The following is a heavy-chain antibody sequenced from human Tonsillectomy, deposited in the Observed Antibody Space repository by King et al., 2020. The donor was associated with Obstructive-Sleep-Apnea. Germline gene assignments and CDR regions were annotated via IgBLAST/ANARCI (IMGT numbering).Heavy chain of an antibody. CDR1: GGSISSYY. J-gene: IGHJ5*02. D-gene: IGHD6-13*01. Sequence: QLQESGPGLVKPSETLSLTCTVSGGSISSYYWSWIRQPPGKGLEWIGYIYYSGSTNYNPSLKSRVTISVDTSKNQFSLKLSSVTAAVTAVYYCARGYSSSWYSGPNWFDPWGQGTLVTVSS. CDR3: ARGYSSSWYSGPNWFDP. V-gene: IGHV4-59*08. CDR2: IYYSGST.